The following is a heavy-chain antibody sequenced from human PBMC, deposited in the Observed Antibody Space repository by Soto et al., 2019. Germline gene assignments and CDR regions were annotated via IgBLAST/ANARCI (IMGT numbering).Heavy chain of an antibody. CDR2: IKTRIDSATT. CDR3: TTEDPSWLRGLEY. CDR1: GASFTNAW. V-gene: IGHV3-15*01. Sequence: EVQLVESGGGLVKPGESLRLSCEASGASFTNAWMNWVRQAPGKGLEWVGRIKTRIDSATTDYAAHVTGRFTISIDDSKNTLSLQMDSLKTEDTAVYYCTTEDPSWLRGLEYWGQGTLVTVSS. D-gene: IGHD5-12*01. J-gene: IGHJ4*02.